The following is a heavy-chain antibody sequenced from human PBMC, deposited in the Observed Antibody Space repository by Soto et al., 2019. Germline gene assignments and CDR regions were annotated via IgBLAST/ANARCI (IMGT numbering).Heavy chain of an antibody. CDR1: GGSISSYY. Sequence: SETLSLTCTVSGGSISSYYWSWIRQPPGRGLEWIGYIYYSGSTNYNPSLKSRVTISVDTSKTPFSPTLSSLTAPDQAVYYCTRNAVAVTFIIAFNIWGQGKMVTVS. CDR2: IYYSGST. V-gene: IGHV4-59*01. CDR3: TRNAVAVTFIIAFNI. D-gene: IGHD6-19*01. J-gene: IGHJ3*02.